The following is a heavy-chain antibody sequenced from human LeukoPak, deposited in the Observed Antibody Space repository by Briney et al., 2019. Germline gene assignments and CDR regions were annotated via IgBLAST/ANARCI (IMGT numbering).Heavy chain of an antibody. CDR2: IHHSGGT. J-gene: IGHJ4*02. CDR3: VRNGYDSSGYYFWSDY. Sequence: PSEILSLTCAVYDGSFTDYNWSWIRRSPGRGLEWIAEIHHSGGTNYSPTFKSRVTLLVDTPKNQLSLILRSVTAADTAVYYCVRNGYDSSGYYFWSDYRGQGTLVTVSS. V-gene: IGHV4-34*01. D-gene: IGHD3-22*01. CDR1: DGSFTDYN.